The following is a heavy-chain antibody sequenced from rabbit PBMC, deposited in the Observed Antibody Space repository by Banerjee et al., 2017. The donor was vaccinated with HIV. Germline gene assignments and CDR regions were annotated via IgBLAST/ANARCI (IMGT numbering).Heavy chain of an antibody. Sequence: QEHLEESGGGLVKAGGTLTLTCKASGIDFSGLYYMCWVRQAPGKGLELIARIYTGDGSTAYASWAKGRFIISKTSSTTVTLQMTSLTAADTATYFCARGGLWGPGTLVTVS. J-gene: IGHJ4*01. CDR2: IYTGDGST. V-gene: IGHV1S45*01. CDR3: ARGGL. CDR1: GIDFSGLYY.